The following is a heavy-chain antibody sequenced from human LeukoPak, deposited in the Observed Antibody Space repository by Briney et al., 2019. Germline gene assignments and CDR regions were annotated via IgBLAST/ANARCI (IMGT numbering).Heavy chain of an antibody. CDR2: IWADGTT. D-gene: IGHD5-24*01. CDR3: ARDGAGIESWVELDP. Sequence: RGSLRLSCAASGFSVSNHYMAWVRQAPERRLEWVSFIWADGTTFYTDSVRGRFTVSRDQFKNTLYLQMSSLRPDDTALYYCARDGAGIESWVELDPWGQGTQVTVSA. J-gene: IGHJ5*02. CDR1: GFSVSNHY. V-gene: IGHV3-66*02.